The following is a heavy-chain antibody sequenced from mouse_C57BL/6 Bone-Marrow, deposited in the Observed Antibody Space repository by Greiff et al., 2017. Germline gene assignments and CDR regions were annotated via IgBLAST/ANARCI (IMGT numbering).Heavy chain of an antibody. CDR1: GYTFTSYG. CDR2: IYPRSGNT. CDR3: ARFRYYGSSY. Sequence: QVQLQQSGAELARPGASVKLSCKASGYTFTSYGISWVKQRTGQGLEWIGEIYPRSGNTYYNEKFKGKDTLTADKSSSTAYMELRSLTSEDSAVYFCARFRYYGSSYWGQGTTLTVSS. V-gene: IGHV1-81*01. J-gene: IGHJ2*01. D-gene: IGHD1-1*01.